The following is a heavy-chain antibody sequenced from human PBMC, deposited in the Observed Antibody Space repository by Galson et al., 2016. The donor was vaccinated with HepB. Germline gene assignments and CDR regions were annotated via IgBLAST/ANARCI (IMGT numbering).Heavy chain of an antibody. CDR1: GGTFSSYA. V-gene: IGHV1-69*04. Sequence: SVKVSCKASGGTFSSYAISWVRQAPGQGLEWMGRIIPILGIANYAQKFQGRVTITADKSTSTAYMELSSLRSEDTAVYYCARQKAVIALYYFDYWGQGTLVTVSS. J-gene: IGHJ4*02. D-gene: IGHD3-16*02. CDR3: ARQKAVIALYYFDY. CDR2: IIPILGIA.